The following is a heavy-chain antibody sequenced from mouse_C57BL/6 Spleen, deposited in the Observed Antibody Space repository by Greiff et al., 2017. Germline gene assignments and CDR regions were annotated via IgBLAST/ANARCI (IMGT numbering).Heavy chain of an antibody. Sequence: QVQLKQSGAELVRPGASVTLSCKASGYTFTDYEMHWVKQTPVHGLEWIGAIDPETGGTAYNQKFKGKAILTADKSSSTAYMELRSLTSEDSAVYYCTSWGFADWGQGTLVTVSA. D-gene: IGHD4-1*01. V-gene: IGHV1-15*01. J-gene: IGHJ3*01. CDR3: TSWGFAD. CDR1: GYTFTDYE. CDR2: IDPETGGT.